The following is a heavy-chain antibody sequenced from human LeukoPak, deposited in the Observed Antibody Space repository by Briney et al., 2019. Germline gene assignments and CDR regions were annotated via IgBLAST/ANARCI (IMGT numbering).Heavy chain of an antibody. CDR1: GFTFSSYS. D-gene: IGHD6-13*01. J-gene: IGHJ6*02. CDR2: ISSSSSYI. V-gene: IGHV3-21*01. CDR3: ARDPAAAAGPLSYYYYGMDV. Sequence: GGSLRLSCAASGFTFSSYSVNWVRQAPGKGLEWVSSISSSSSYIYYADSVKGRFTISRDNAKNSLYLQMNSLRVEDTAVYCCARDPAAAAGPLSYYYYGMDVWGQGTTVTVSS.